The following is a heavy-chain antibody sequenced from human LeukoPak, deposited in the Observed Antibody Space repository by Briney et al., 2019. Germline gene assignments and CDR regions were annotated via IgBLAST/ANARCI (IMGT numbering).Heavy chain of an antibody. CDR2: INHSGST. Sequence: SETLSLTCAVYGGSFSGYYWSWIRQPPGKGLEWIGEINHSGSTNYNSSLKSRVTISVDTSKNQFSLKLSSVTAADTAVYYCARRGLLGFRWGQGTLVTVSS. CDR3: ARRGLLGFR. D-gene: IGHD3-10*01. CDR1: GGSFSGYY. V-gene: IGHV4-34*01. J-gene: IGHJ4*02.